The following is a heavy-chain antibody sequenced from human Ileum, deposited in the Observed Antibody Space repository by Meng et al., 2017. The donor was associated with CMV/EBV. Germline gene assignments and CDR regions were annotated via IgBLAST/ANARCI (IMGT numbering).Heavy chain of an antibody. CDR2: INPDNGGT. J-gene: IGHJ4*02. CDR1: GYNFIGYY. V-gene: IGHV1-2*02. D-gene: IGHD5-18*01. Sequence: QLHLGMSGAEVKKPGASGRVSCKATGYNFIGYYMQWVRQAPGQGLEWMGWINPDNGGTNYAQKFQGRVTMTRDTSITTAYMELSRLRSDDTAIYYCAKYRYGLGFDYWGQGTLVTVSS. CDR3: AKYRYGLGFDY.